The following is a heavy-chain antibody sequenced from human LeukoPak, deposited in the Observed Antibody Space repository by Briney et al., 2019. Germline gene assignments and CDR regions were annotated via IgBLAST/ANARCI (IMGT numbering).Heavy chain of an antibody. J-gene: IGHJ6*03. CDR2: IKEDGGEA. Sequence: GGSLRLSCETSGFTFSSYWMTWVRQAPGKGLEWVANIKEDGGEANYVGSVKGRFTVSRDNAKQSLYLQMNSLRVEDTAIYYCATRKCSISACRASSYRCMDDWGKGTTVTVSS. CDR1: GFTFSSYW. V-gene: IGHV3-7*01. CDR3: ATRKCSISACRASSYRCMDD. D-gene: IGHD2-2*01.